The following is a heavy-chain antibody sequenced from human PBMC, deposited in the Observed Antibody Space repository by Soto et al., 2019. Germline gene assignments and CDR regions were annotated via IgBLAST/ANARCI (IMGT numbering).Heavy chain of an antibody. V-gene: IGHV1-69*01. CDR1: EGTFNSYA. Sequence: QAQVVQSGAEVRKPGSSVKLSCKASEGTFNSYAIAWVRQAPGQGLEWMGGIIPYYNTLNYAQKFQDSVTVTADDSTNAVYKELSSLRSDDTAVYFCASGASSWYPYFFDSWAQGTLVTVSS. D-gene: IGHD6-13*01. CDR3: ASGASSWYPYFFDS. J-gene: IGHJ4*02. CDR2: IIPYYNTL.